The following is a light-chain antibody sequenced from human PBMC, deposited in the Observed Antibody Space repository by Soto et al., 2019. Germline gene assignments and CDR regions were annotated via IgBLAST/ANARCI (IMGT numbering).Light chain of an antibody. J-gene: IGKJ4*01. CDR3: LQDHNLLT. CDR1: QGIGND. Sequence: AIQMTQSPSSLSASVGDRVTITCRASQGIGNDLAWYHQKPGKAPKQLIYAVSGLQSGVPSRISGSGSGADFTLTISSLQPEDLGTYYCLQDHNLLTFGGGTKVELK. CDR2: AVS. V-gene: IGKV1-6*01.